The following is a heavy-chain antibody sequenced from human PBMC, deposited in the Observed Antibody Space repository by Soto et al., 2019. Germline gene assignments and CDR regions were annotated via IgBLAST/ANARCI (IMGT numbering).Heavy chain of an antibody. CDR2: TRSKAQSYAT. V-gene: IGHV3-73*02. J-gene: IGHJ4*02. CDR3: TRHTVDY. Sequence: EVPLVESGGGLVQPGGSLKLSCAASGFSFSDSAIHWVRQASGKGLEWVGRTRSKAQSYATAFAASVKGRFTISRDDSKNTVYLQMNSLKTEDTAVYYCTRHTVDYWGQGTLVTVSS. D-gene: IGHD4-4*01. CDR1: GFSFSDSA.